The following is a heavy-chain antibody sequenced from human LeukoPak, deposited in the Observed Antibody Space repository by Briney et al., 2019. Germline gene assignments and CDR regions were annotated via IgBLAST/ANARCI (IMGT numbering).Heavy chain of an antibody. Sequence: SVKVSCKASGGTLSSHAISWVRQAPGQGLEWMGGIIPIFGTTNYAQKFQGRVTISADESTNTAYMELSSLRSEDTAVYYCAGDLVPYGSGNSMGDWGQGTLVTVSS. D-gene: IGHD3-10*01. CDR1: GGTLSSHA. CDR2: IIPIFGTT. CDR3: AGDLVPYGSGNSMGD. J-gene: IGHJ4*02. V-gene: IGHV1-69*13.